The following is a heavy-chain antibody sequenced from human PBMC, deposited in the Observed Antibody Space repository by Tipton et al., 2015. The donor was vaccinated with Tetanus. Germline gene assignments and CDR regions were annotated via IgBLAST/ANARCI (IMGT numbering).Heavy chain of an antibody. V-gene: IGHV4-34*01. CDR1: GGSFTGYF. J-gene: IGHJ4*02. CDR2: IYESGDT. D-gene: IGHD3-3*01. CDR3: ARHQSGYFTPFDY. Sequence: TLSLTCAVSGGSFTGYFWSWIRQSPGKGLEWIGSIYESGDTYYIPSLKSRVTISVDTSKNQFSLNLNSMAAADTGVYYCARHQSGYFTPFDYWGQGNLVTVSS.